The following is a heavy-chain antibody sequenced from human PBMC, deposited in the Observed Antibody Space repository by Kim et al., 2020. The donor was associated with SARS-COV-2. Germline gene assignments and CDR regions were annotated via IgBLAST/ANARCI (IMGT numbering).Heavy chain of an antibody. CDR3: ARAYSSGWYGHYYYGMDV. V-gene: IGHV4-4*02. Sequence: SETLSLTCAVSGGSISSSNWWSWVRQPPGKGLEWIGEIYHSGSTNHNPSLKSRVTISVDKSKNQFSLKLSSVTAADTAVYYCARAYSSGWYGHYYYGMDVWGQGTTVTVSS. CDR2: IYHSGST. J-gene: IGHJ6*02. D-gene: IGHD6-19*01. CDR1: GGSISSSNW.